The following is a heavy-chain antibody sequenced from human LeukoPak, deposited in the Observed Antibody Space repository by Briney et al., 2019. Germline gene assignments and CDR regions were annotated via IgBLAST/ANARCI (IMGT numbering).Heavy chain of an antibody. D-gene: IGHD6-13*01. Sequence: GGSLRLSCAASGFTFDDYGMHWVRQAPGKGLEWVSGISWNSGSIGYADSVKGRFTISRDNAKNSLYLQMNSLRAEDTALYYCARSSIIAAAGPYYFDYWGQGTLVTVSS. CDR2: ISWNSGSI. CDR3: ARSSIIAAAGPYYFDY. CDR1: GFTFDDYG. J-gene: IGHJ4*02. V-gene: IGHV3-9*01.